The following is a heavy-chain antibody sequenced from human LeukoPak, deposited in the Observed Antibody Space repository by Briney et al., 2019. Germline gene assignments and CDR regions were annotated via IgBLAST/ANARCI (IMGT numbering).Heavy chain of an antibody. CDR1: GFTFGTYA. D-gene: IGHD6-19*01. J-gene: IGHJ5*02. CDR3: AKAYNTGWPRVWFDP. Sequence: GGSLRFSCAASGFTFGTYAMSWVRQAPGKGLEWVSAISGSGGTTYYADSVKGRFTISRDNSKNTLYLQMNSLRADDTVVYYCAKAYNTGWPRVWFDPWGQGTLVTVSS. CDR2: ISGSGGTT. V-gene: IGHV3-23*01.